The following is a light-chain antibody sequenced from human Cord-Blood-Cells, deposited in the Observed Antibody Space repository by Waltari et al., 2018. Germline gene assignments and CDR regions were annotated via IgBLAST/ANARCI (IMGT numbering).Light chain of an antibody. Sequence: IQLTQSPSSLSASVGDRVTITCRASQGISSYLAWYPQKPGKAPKLLIYAASTLQSGVPSRFSGSGSGTDFTLTISSLQPEDFATYYCQQLNSYPWTFGQGTKVEIK. J-gene: IGKJ1*01. CDR1: QGISSY. V-gene: IGKV1-9*01. CDR3: QQLNSYPWT. CDR2: AAS.